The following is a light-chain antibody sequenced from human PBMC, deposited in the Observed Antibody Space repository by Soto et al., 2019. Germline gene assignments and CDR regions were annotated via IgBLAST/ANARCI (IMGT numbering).Light chain of an antibody. CDR2: GSS. J-gene: IGKJ4*01. V-gene: IGKV1-27*01. CDR3: QRYDSVPFT. CDR1: QGISNF. Sequence: IQMTQSPSSLSTSLGDRVTITCRASQGISNFLAWYQQKPGKVPSLLIYGSSTLQSGVPSRLSGSGSGTDFTLAISNVQPEDVATYYCQRYDSVPFTVGGGTKVDSK.